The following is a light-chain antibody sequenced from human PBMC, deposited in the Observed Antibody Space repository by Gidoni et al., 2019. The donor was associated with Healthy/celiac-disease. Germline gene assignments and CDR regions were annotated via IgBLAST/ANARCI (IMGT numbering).Light chain of an antibody. Sequence: QSALPQPASVSGSPGQSITISCTGTSSDVGGYNYVSWYQQHPGKAPKLMIYDVSNRPSGVSNRFSGSKSGNTASLTISGLQAEDEADYYCSSYTSSSTLHVVFGGGTKLTGL. J-gene: IGLJ2*01. CDR1: SSDVGGYNY. CDR2: DVS. V-gene: IGLV2-14*03. CDR3: SSYTSSSTLHVV.